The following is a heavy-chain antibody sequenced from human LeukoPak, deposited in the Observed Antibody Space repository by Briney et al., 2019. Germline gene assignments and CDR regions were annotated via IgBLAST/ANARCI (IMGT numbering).Heavy chain of an antibody. CDR2: IKSKTDGGTT. D-gene: IGHD6-13*01. V-gene: IGHV3-15*01. CDR1: GFTFSNAW. J-gene: IGHJ4*02. CDR3: TLTDSSSWYLY. Sequence: GGSFRLSCAASGFTFSNAWMSWVRQAPGKGLEWVGRIKSKTDGGTTDYAAPVKGRFTISRDDSKNTLYLQMNSLKTEDTAVYYCTLTDSSSWYLYWGQGTLVTVSS.